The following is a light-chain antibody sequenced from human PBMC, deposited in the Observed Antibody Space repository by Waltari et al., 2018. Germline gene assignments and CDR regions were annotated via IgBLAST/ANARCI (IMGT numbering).Light chain of an antibody. V-gene: IGLV2-23*02. CDR1: RRYLGRYTL. Sequence: QSALTQPASVSASPAQSITIPCKGTRRYLGRYTLVSWYQQHPGKAPKFMIYDVTKRPSGVSNRFSGSKSGYTASLTVSGLQAEDESDYYCCSYAGDSLWVFGGGTKLTVL. J-gene: IGLJ3*02. CDR2: DVT. CDR3: CSYAGDSLWV.